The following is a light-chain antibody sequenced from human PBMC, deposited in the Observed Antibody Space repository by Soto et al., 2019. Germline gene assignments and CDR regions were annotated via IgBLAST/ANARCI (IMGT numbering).Light chain of an antibody. J-gene: IGKJ5*01. Sequence: DIQMTQSPSTLSASVGDRVTITCWASQSISDWLAWYQQKPGKAPKLLIYKASGLESGVPSRFSGSGSGTEFTLTITSLQPDDFATYYCQQYNSYPITFGQGTRLEIK. CDR3: QQYNSYPIT. CDR1: QSISDW. V-gene: IGKV1-5*03. CDR2: KAS.